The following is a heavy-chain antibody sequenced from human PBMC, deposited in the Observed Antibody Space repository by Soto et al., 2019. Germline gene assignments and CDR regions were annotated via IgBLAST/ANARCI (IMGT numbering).Heavy chain of an antibody. J-gene: IGHJ4*02. Sequence: GGSLRLSCAASGFTFSSYAMSWVRQAPGKGLEWVSAISGSGSTFYADSVKGRFTISRDNSKNTLYLQMNSLRAEDTAVYYCAKEKDYDYVWGSYRYTSDYWGQGTLVTVSS. CDR2: ISGSGST. CDR3: AKEKDYDYVWGSYRYTSDY. V-gene: IGHV3-23*01. D-gene: IGHD3-16*02. CDR1: GFTFSSYA.